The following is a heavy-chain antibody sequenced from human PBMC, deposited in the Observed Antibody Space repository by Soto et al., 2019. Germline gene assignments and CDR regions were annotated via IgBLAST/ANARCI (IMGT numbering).Heavy chain of an antibody. CDR2: IYYSGST. D-gene: IGHD2-21*02. Sequence: SETLSLSCTVSGGSISSGDYYWSWIRQPPGKGLGWIGYIYYSGSTYYNPSLKSRVTISVDTSKNQFSLKLSSVTAADTAVYYCAREKGAYCGGDCYSQFDYWGQGTLVTVYS. V-gene: IGHV4-30-4*01. J-gene: IGHJ4*02. CDR3: AREKGAYCGGDCYSQFDY. CDR1: GGSISSGDYY.